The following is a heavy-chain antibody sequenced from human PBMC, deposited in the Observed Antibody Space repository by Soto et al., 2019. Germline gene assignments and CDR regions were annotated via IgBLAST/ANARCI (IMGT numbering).Heavy chain of an antibody. CDR1: GASITSGGYY. D-gene: IGHD4-17*01. V-gene: IGHV4-31*03. CDR3: ASRTTVTTFDY. J-gene: IGHJ4*02. Sequence: QVQLQESGPGLVKPSQTLSLTCTVPGASITSGGYYWSWIRQRPGQGLEWIGYIYFDGTTYYNPSLKSRVIISADTSRKHFSLSLAFVTAADTAVYYCASRTTVTTFDYWGQGTLVTVSS. CDR2: IYFDGTT.